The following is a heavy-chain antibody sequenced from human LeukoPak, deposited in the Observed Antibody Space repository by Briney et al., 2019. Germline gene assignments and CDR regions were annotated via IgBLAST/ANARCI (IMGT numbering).Heavy chain of an antibody. CDR1: GFTFSSYA. D-gene: IGHD2-21*02. V-gene: IGHV3-30-3*01. CDR2: ISYDGSNK. Sequence: GGSLRLSCAASGFTFSSYAMHWVRQAPGKGLEWVAVISYDGSNKYYADSVKGRFTISRDNSKNTLYLQMNSLRAEDTAVYYCARDRGVVTAIPLNDAFDIWGQGTMVTVSS. CDR3: ARDRGVVTAIPLNDAFDI. J-gene: IGHJ3*02.